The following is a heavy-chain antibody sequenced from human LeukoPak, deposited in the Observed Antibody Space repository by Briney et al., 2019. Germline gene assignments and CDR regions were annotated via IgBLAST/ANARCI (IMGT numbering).Heavy chain of an antibody. D-gene: IGHD4-11*01. V-gene: IGHV1-24*01. J-gene: IGHJ6*02. CDR2: FDPEDGET. Sequence: ASVKVSCKVSGYTLTELSMHWVRQAPGKGLEWMGGFDPEDGETIYAQKFQGRVTMTEDTSTDTAYMELSSLRSEDTAVYYCATDGPSTVTNFYYYYGMDVWGQGTTVTVSS. CDR3: ATDGPSTVTNFYYYYGMDV. CDR1: GYTLTELS.